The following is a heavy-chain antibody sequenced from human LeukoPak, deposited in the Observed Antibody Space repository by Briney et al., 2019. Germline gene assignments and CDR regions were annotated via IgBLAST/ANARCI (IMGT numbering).Heavy chain of an antibody. CDR3: AREVAAAGTTDYYYYYGMDV. CDR1: GGSMSSYY. V-gene: IGHV4-59*01. CDR2: IYYSGST. J-gene: IGHJ6*02. D-gene: IGHD6-13*01. Sequence: SETLSLTCSVSGGSMSSYYWSWIRQPPGKGLEWIGYIYYSGSTNYNPSLKSRVTISVDASKNQFSLKLSSVTAADTAVYYCAREVAAAGTTDYYYYYGMDVWGQGTTVTVSS.